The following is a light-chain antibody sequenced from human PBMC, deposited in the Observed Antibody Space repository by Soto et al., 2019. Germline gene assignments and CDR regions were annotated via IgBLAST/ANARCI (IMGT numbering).Light chain of an antibody. J-gene: IGKJ1*01. V-gene: IGKV3-20*01. CDR2: DAS. CDR1: QSVSSSY. CDR3: QQYSSSRT. Sequence: EIVLTQSPGTLSVSPGERATLSCMASQSVSSSYLAWYQQKPGQAPRILISDASTRATGIPVRFSGSGSETDFTLTITRLEPEDFAVYYCQQYSSSRTLGQGTKVDIK.